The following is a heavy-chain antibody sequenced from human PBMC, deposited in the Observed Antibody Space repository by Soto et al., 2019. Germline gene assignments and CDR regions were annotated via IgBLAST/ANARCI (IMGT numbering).Heavy chain of an antibody. J-gene: IGHJ4*02. Sequence: QLHLQESGSGLVKPSQTLSLTCAVSGGSISSGGYSWSWIRQPPGKGLEWIGYIYHSGSTYYNPSLKSRVTISVDRSKNQFSLKLSSVTAADTAVYSCARVPDYWGQGTLVTVSS. CDR2: IYHSGST. V-gene: IGHV4-30-2*01. CDR3: ARVPDY. CDR1: GGSISSGGYS.